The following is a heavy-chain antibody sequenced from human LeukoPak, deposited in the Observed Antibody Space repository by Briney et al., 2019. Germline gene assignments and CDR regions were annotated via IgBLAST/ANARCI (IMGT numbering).Heavy chain of an antibody. D-gene: IGHD2-2*01. CDR1: GFTFGSYA. V-gene: IGHV3-23*01. CDR3: ARDECSSPSCYADY. Sequence: GGSLRLSCAASGFTFGSYALNWVRQAPGKGLAWVSAISDSGVGTYYADSVKGRFTISRDNSKNTLYLQMNSLRVEDTAVYYCARDECSSPSCYADYWGQGTLVTVSS. CDR2: ISDSGVGT. J-gene: IGHJ4*02.